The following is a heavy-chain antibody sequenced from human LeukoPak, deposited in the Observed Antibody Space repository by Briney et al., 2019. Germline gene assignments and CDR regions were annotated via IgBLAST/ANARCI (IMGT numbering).Heavy chain of an antibody. CDR2: ISYDGSNK. CDR1: GITFSSYA. D-gene: IGHD6-19*01. V-gene: IGHV3-30*04. J-gene: IGHJ4*02. Sequence: GGSLRLSCAASGITFSSYAMHWVRQAPGKGLEWVAVISYDGSNKYYADSVKGRFTISRDNSKNTLYLQMNSLRAEDTAVYYCARGWSIAVAAHWGQGTLVTVSS. CDR3: ARGWSIAVAAH.